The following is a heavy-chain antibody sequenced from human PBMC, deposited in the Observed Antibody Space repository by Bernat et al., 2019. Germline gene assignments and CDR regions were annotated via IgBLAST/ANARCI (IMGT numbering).Heavy chain of an antibody. D-gene: IGHD5-18*01. Sequence: QVQLVESGGGVVQPGRSLRLSCAASGFTFSSYGMHWVRQAPGKGLEWVAVIWYDGSNKYYADSVKGRFTISRDNSKNTLYLQMNSLRAEGTAVYYCARESSDVDTAMAPLLDSMGFDPWGQGTLVTVSS. J-gene: IGHJ5*02. CDR3: ARESSDVDTAMAPLLDSMGFDP. CDR2: IWYDGSNK. V-gene: IGHV3-33*01. CDR1: GFTFSSYG.